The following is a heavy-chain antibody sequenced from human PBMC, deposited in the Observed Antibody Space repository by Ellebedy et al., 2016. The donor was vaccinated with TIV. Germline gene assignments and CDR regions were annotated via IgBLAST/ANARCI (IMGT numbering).Heavy chain of an antibody. CDR2: IIPILGIA. D-gene: IGHD5-12*01. J-gene: IGHJ4*02. CDR1: GGTFSSYA. CDR3: ARSRPYSGYVPDY. Sequence: AASVKVSCKASGGTFSSYAISWVRQAPGQGLEWMGRIIPILGIANYAQKFQGRVTITADKSTSTAYMELSSLRSEDTAVYYCARSRPYSGYVPDYWGQGTLVTVSS. V-gene: IGHV1-69*04.